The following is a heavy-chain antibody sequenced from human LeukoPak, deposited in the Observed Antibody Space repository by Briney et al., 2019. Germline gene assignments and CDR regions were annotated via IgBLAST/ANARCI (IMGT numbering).Heavy chain of an antibody. CDR1: GFTFSSYD. D-gene: IGHD2-8*02. CDR2: IGTAGDT. J-gene: IGHJ5*02. CDR3: AKDIASVVGGGVENWFDP. V-gene: IGHV3-13*01. Sequence: PGGSLRLSCAASGFTFSSYDMHWVRQATGKGLEWVSAIGTAGDTYYPGSVKGRFTISRDNAKNSLYLQMNSLRAEDTALYYCAKDIASVVGGGVENWFDPWGQGTLVTVSS.